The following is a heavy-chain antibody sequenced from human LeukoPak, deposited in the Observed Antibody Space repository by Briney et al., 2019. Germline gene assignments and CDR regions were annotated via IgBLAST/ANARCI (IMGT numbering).Heavy chain of an antibody. J-gene: IGHJ4*02. V-gene: IGHV4-39*01. CDR2: INHSGST. D-gene: IGHD6-19*01. CDR1: GGSISSSSYY. CDR3: ARHTPWLALDY. Sequence: KTSETLSLTCTVSGGSISSSSYYWGWIRQPPGKGLEWIGEINHSGSTNYNPSLKSRVTISVDTSKNQFSLKLSSVTAADTAVYYCARHTPWLALDYWGQGTLVTVSS.